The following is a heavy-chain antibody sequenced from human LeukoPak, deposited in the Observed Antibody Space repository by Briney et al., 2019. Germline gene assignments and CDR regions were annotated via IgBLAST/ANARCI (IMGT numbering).Heavy chain of an antibody. J-gene: IGHJ5*02. Sequence: TSETLSLTCTVSVGYIYSGGYYWSWIRQPPGKDLEWIGYIYHTGNTYYNPSLKSRVTLSVDRSKNQFSLKLSSVTAADTAVYYCARDLVRLDSTVTFRSGFDPWGQGTLVTVSS. CDR1: VGYIYSGGYY. CDR2: IYHTGNT. CDR3: ARDLVRLDSTVTFRSGFDP. V-gene: IGHV4-30-2*01. D-gene: IGHD4-11*01.